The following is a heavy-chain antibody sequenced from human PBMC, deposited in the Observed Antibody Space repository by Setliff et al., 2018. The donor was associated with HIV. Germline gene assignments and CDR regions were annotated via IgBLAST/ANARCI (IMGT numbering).Heavy chain of an antibody. CDR2: IHYTGST. CDR3: ARHPTYGDYVRFDY. Sequence: PSETLSLTCSVSGGSVSSVNYYWSWTRQPPGKGLEWIGYIHYTGSTTYNPSLKSRVTISVDTSKNQFSLKLSSVTAADTAVYYCARHPTYGDYVRFDYWGQGTLVTVSS. D-gene: IGHD4-17*01. J-gene: IGHJ4*02. V-gene: IGHV4-61*01. CDR1: GGSVSSVNYY.